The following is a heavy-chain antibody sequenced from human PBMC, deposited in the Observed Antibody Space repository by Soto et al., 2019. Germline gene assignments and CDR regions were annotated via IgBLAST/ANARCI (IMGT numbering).Heavy chain of an antibody. D-gene: IGHD3-3*01. J-gene: IGHJ6*02. CDR2: ISAYNGNT. CDR3: AGGYYGFWGGDCGDRDYYGMDV. Sequence: ASVKVSCKASGYTFTSYGISWVRQAPGQGLEWMGWISAYNGNTNYAQKLQGRVTMTTDTSTSTAYMELRSLRSDDTAVYYCAGGYYGFWGGDCGDRDYYGMDVWGQGTTVTVSS. CDR1: GYTFTSYG. V-gene: IGHV1-18*01.